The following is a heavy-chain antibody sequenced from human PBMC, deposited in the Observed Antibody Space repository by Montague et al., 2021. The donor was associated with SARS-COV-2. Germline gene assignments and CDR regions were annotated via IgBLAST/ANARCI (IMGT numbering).Heavy chain of an antibody. V-gene: IGHV4-61*01. CDR3: VRVLTWDSSGPYSENFDY. CDR2: IYYSGST. CDR1: GGSVSSGSYY. Sequence: SETLSLTCTVSGGSVSSGSYYWSWIRQPPGKGLEWIGYIYYSGSTNYNPSLKSRVTISIDTSKNQFSLKLSSVTAADTAVYYCVRVLTWDSSGPYSENFDYWGQGTLVTVSS. J-gene: IGHJ4*02. D-gene: IGHD3-22*01.